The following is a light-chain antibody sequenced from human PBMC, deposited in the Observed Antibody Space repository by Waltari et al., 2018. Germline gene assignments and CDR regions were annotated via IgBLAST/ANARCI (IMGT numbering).Light chain of an antibody. CDR1: QSVTTS. V-gene: IGKV3-11*01. J-gene: IGKJ4*01. CDR2: GAS. CDR3: HQRTSWPLT. Sequence: EIVLTQSPATLSLSPGERATLSCRASQSVTTSLAWYQQKPGQAPRLLIFGASDRATGVPARFSGSGSGTDFTLTISSLEPEDFAVYFCHQRTSWPLTFGGGTQVEFK.